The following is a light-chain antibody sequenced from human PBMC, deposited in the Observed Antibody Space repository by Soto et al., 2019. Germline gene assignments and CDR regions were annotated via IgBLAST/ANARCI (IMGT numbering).Light chain of an antibody. CDR2: EVT. V-gene: IGLV2-23*02. J-gene: IGLJ3*02. CDR3: CSYAGSSTLV. CDR1: SSDVGSYNL. Sequence: QSALTQPASVSGSPGQSITIPCTGTSSDVGSYNLVSWYQQHPDKAPRLMISEVTKRPSGVSDRFSGSKSGNTASLTISGLQAEDEAGYYCCSYAGSSTLVFGGGTKLTVL.